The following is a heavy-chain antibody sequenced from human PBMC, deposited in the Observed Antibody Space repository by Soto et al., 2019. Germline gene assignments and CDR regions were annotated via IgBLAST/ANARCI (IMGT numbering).Heavy chain of an antibody. CDR2: ISSSGSTI. Sequence: PGGSLRLSCAASGFTFSDYYMSWIRQAPGKGLEWVSYISSSGSTIYYADSVKGRFTISRDNAKNSLYLQMNSLRAEDTAVYYCARDPKRHWRDLALGPYRSVHWFDPWGQGTLVTVSS. V-gene: IGHV3-11*01. CDR1: GFTFSDYY. CDR3: ARDPKRHWRDLALGPYRSVHWFDP. D-gene: IGHD1-1*01. J-gene: IGHJ5*02.